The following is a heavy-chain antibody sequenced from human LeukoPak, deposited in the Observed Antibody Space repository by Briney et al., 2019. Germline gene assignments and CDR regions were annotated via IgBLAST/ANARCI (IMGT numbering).Heavy chain of an antibody. CDR3: AKDPERRASEYYFDY. D-gene: IGHD1-14*01. V-gene: IGHV3-33*06. J-gene: IGHJ4*02. CDR2: IWYDGSNK. Sequence: GGSLRLSCAASGFTFSSYGMHWVRQAPGKGLEWVAVIWYDGSNKYYADSVKGRFTISRDNSKNALYLQMNSLRDEDTAVYYCAKDPERRASEYYFDYWGQGTLVTVSS. CDR1: GFTFSSYG.